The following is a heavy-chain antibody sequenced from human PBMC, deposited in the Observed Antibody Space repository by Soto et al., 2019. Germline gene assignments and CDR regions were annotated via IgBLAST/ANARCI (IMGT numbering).Heavy chain of an antibody. J-gene: IGHJ6*02. CDR2: IYYSGST. CDR1: GGSISSGDYY. D-gene: IGHD5-12*01. Sequence: SETLSLTCTVSGGSISSGDYYWSWIRQPPGKGLEWIGYIYYSGSTYYNPSLKSRVTISVDTSKNQFSLKLSSVTAADTAVYYCARGFGSGDEGMDVWGQGTTVTVSS. CDR3: ARGFGSGDEGMDV. V-gene: IGHV4-30-4*01.